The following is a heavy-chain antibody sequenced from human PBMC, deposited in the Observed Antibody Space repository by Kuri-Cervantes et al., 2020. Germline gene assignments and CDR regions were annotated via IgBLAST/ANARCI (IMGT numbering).Heavy chain of an antibody. CDR3: ARLRGECSGGRCYRYYFDY. CDR1: GGSISSYY. CDR2: IYYRGST. J-gene: IGHJ4*02. Sequence: SETLSLTCTVSGGSISSYYWSWIRQPPGKGLEWIGYIYYRGSTNYNPSLKSRVTISVDTSKNQFSLKLSSVTAADTAVYYCARLRGECSGGRCYRYYFDYWGQGTLVTVSS. D-gene: IGHD2-15*01. V-gene: IGHV4-59*08.